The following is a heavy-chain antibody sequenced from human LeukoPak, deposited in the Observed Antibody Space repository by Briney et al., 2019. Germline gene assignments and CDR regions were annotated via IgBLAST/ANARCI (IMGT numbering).Heavy chain of an antibody. CDR1: GFTFSSYA. J-gene: IGHJ6*02. CDR3: AKDFPMTYFSYYGMDV. Sequence: GGSLRLSCAASGFTFSSYAMSWVRQAPGKGLEWVSAISGSGGSTYYADSVKGRFTISRDNSKNTLYLQMNSLRAEDTAVYYCAKDFPMTYFSYYGMDVWGQGTTVTVSS. V-gene: IGHV3-23*01. CDR2: ISGSGGST. D-gene: IGHD3-22*01.